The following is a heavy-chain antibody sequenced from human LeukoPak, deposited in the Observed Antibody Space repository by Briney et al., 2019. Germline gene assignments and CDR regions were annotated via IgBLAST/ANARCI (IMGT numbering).Heavy chain of an antibody. CDR3: ARFGYSSSWYYRDYYYYGMDV. CDR2: ISPNSGGT. CDR1: GYTFTGYY. J-gene: IGHJ6*02. V-gene: IGHV1-2*02. Sequence: ASVKVSCKASGYTFTGYYMHWVRQAPGQGLEWMGWISPNSGGTNYAQKFQGRVTMTRETSISTAYMELSRLRFDDTAVYYCARFGYSSSWYYRDYYYYGMDVWGQGTTVTVSS. D-gene: IGHD6-13*01.